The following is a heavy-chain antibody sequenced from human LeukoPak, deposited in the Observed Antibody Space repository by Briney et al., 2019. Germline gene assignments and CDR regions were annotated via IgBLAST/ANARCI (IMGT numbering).Heavy chain of an antibody. D-gene: IGHD1-14*01. V-gene: IGHV3-74*01. Sequence: PGGSLRLSCAASGFTFSSNLMHWVRQSQGTGLVWVSSIKGDGTVPNYADSVKGRFTISRDNAKNTLYLQMSSLTVEDTAVYHCVRGFATGDWGQGTLVTVSS. J-gene: IGHJ4*02. CDR1: GFTFSSNL. CDR2: IKGDGTVP. CDR3: VRGFATGD.